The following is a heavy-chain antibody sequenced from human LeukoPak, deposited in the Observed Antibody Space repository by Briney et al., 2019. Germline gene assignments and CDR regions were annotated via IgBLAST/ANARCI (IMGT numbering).Heavy chain of an antibody. CDR3: AKDPYSREYENSYYFDY. J-gene: IGHJ4*02. V-gene: IGHV3-23*01. D-gene: IGHD6-13*01. Sequence: GGSLRLSCAASGFTFSSYAMSWVRQAPGKGLEWVSAISGSGGSTHYADSVKSRFTISRDNSKNTLYLQMNSLRAEDTAVYYCAKDPYSREYENSYYFDYWGQGTLVTVSS. CDR2: ISGSGGST. CDR1: GFTFSSYA.